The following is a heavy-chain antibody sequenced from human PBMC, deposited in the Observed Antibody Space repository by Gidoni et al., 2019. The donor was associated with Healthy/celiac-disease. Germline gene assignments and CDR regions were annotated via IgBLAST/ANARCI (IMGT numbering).Heavy chain of an antibody. CDR1: GFTLSDYS. CDR3: ARVLTHITWFGELRDAAFDI. D-gene: IGHD3-10*01. CDR2: ISGSSSYT. J-gene: IGHJ3*02. Sequence: QVQLVESGGGLVKPGGSLGLSCAASGFTLSDYSISCIRQAPGKGLGWVSYISGSSSYTNYADSVKGRFTISRDNAKNSLYLQMNSLRAEDTAVYYCARVLTHITWFGELRDAAFDIWGQGTMVTVSS. V-gene: IGHV3-11*05.